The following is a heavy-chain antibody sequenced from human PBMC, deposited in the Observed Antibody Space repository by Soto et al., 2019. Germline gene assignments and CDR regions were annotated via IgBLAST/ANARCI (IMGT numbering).Heavy chain of an antibody. CDR3: ARHLRRGPIVKRMDV. J-gene: IGHJ6*02. CDR1: SGTISISGYY. V-gene: IGHV4-39*01. Sequence: SESLSLTCTVSSGTISISGYYWGWTRQPPGKGLEWIRSIYYSGTTYYDPALKSRVTMSVDTSKNQFSLKLSSMTAADTAVYYCARHLRRGPIVKRMDVWGQGTTVTVSS. D-gene: IGHD2-21*01. CDR2: IYYSGTT.